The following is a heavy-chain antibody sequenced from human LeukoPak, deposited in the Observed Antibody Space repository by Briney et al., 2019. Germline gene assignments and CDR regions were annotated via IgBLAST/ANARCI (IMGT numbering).Heavy chain of an antibody. CDR3: ARDRDYDILTGYDVDY. CDR1: GYTFTSYG. D-gene: IGHD3-9*01. V-gene: IGHV1-18*01. J-gene: IGHJ4*02. Sequence: ASVKVSCKASGYTFTSYGISWVRQAPGQGLEWMGWISAYNGNTNYAQKLPGRVTMTTDTSTSTAYMELRSLRSDDTAVYYCARDRDYDILTGYDVDYWGQGTLVTVSS. CDR2: ISAYNGNT.